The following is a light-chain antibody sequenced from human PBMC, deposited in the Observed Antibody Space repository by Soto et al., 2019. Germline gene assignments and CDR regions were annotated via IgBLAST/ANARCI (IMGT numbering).Light chain of an antibody. Sequence: IQLTQSPSSLSASVGDRVTITCRASQGIDNYLAWYQQKPGTAPKLLIYAASTLQSGVPSRFSGRGSGTDFTLTISSLQPEDFATYSCQQLSAYPWTFGQGTKVDI. V-gene: IGKV1-9*01. CDR1: QGIDNY. CDR2: AAS. CDR3: QQLSAYPWT. J-gene: IGKJ1*01.